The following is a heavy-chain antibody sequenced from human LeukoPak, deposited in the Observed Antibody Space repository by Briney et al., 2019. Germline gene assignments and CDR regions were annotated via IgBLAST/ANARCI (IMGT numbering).Heavy chain of an antibody. CDR2: ISGDGGST. CDR1: GLITDDYA. V-gene: IGHV3-43*02. J-gene: IGHJ5*02. Sequence: EASLRLSCAAPGLITDDYAIHWVRQAPGKGLEWVSLISGDGGSTFYADSVRGRFTISRDNSKNSLSLQMSSLRSEDTALYFCVRESERSGWFDHWGQGTLVTVSS. D-gene: IGHD1-26*01. CDR3: VRESERSGWFDH.